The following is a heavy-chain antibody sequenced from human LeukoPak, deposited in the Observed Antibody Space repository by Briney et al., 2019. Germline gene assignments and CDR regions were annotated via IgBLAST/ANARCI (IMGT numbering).Heavy chain of an antibody. D-gene: IGHD3-10*01. CDR1: GYTFTSYD. Sequence: ASVKVSCKASGYTFTSYDINWVRQAPGQGLEWMGWMNPNSGNTGSAQKFQGRVTMTRNTSISTAYMELSSLRSEDTAVYYCAICVRNYYGSGSYYFDYWGQGTLVTVSS. J-gene: IGHJ4*02. CDR3: AICVRNYYGSGSYYFDY. CDR2: MNPNSGNT. V-gene: IGHV1-8*01.